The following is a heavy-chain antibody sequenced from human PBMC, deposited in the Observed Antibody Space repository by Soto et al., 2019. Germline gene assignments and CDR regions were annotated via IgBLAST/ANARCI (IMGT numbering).Heavy chain of an antibody. D-gene: IGHD1-1*01. Sequence: QVQLVQSGAEMKRPGASVKVSCKASGYTFTDTFIHWVRQAPGQRPEWLGWINPNLGNTHYSRKFQGRVTLTRDTSVTTVYMELAGLESDDSAFYFCARTLPTTVLGFYYWGQGTLVTVSS. J-gene: IGHJ4*02. CDR2: INPNLGNT. CDR3: ARTLPTTVLGFYY. CDR1: GYTFTDTF. V-gene: IGHV1-2*02.